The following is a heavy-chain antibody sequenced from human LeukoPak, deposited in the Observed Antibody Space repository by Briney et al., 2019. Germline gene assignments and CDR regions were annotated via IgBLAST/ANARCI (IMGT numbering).Heavy chain of an antibody. Sequence: ASVKVSCKASGDIFNSYSISWVRQAPGQGLEWMGGIIPMVGSANYAKQFQGRVTITTAQSTSTAYMELSSLSSEDTAVYYCARVGRSRGSLPNSYYYMDVWGKGTTVTVSS. CDR1: GDIFNSYS. J-gene: IGHJ6*03. CDR3: ARVGRSRGSLPNSYYYMDV. D-gene: IGHD1-26*01. V-gene: IGHV1-69*16. CDR2: IIPMVGSA.